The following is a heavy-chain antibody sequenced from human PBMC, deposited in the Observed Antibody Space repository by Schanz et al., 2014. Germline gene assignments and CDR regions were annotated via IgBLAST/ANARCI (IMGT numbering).Heavy chain of an antibody. CDR3: ARDNDMLIGNVNGDDYYYAMDV. J-gene: IGHJ6*02. V-gene: IGHV4-4*02. CDR1: GDSITSNRW. D-gene: IGHD7-27*01. CDR2: IYHSGRT. Sequence: QVQLQESGPGLVKPSGTLSLTCAVSGDSITSNRWWSWVRQPPGKGLEWIGEIYHSGRTNYDPSLKSRVTISMDNSNNQLSLKLTSVTAADTAVYYCARDNDMLIGNVNGDDYYYAMDVWGPGTTVTVSS.